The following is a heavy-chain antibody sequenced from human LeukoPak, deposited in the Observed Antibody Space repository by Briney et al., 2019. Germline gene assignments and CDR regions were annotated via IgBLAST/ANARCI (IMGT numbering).Heavy chain of an antibody. CDR1: GGSISSSSYY. CDR2: IYYSGST. Sequence: SETLSLTCTVSGGSISSSSYYWGWIRQPPGKGPEWIGSIYYSGSTYYNPSLKSRVTISVDTSKNQFSLKLSSVTAADTAVYYCASPSPHCSSTSCPNGGFFDYWGQGTLVTVSS. D-gene: IGHD2-2*01. V-gene: IGHV4-39*01. CDR3: ASPSPHCSSTSCPNGGFFDY. J-gene: IGHJ4*02.